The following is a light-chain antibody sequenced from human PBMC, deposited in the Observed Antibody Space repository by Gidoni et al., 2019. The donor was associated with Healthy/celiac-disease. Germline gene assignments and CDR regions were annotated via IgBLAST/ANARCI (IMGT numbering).Light chain of an antibody. CDR1: QSVSSN. J-gene: IGKJ1*01. CDR2: VAS. Sequence: EIVMTQSPATLSVSPGERATLYSRDIQSVSSNLAWYQQKPGQAPRLLIYVASTRATGIPARFSGSGSGTEFTLTISSLQSEDVAVYYCKQYHKWPRTFGQXTKVEIK. V-gene: IGKV3-15*01. CDR3: KQYHKWPRT.